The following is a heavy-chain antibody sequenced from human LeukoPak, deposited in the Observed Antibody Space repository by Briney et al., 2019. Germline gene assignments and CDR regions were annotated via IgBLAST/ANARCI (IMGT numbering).Heavy chain of an antibody. J-gene: IGHJ4*01. CDR1: GGSFSDKY. CDR3: AGDHYLALKD. Sequence: SETLSLTCAVYGGSFSDKYWSWIRQSPGKGLEWIGEISPSGSTNYNASLKSRVTISVDTSNNQFSLKLSSVTAADTAAYYCAGDHYLALKDWGHGILVTVSS. V-gene: IGHV4-34*01. CDR2: ISPSGST. D-gene: IGHD1-14*01.